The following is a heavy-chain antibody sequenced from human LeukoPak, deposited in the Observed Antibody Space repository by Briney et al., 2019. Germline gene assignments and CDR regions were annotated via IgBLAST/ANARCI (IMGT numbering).Heavy chain of an antibody. CDR2: ISYDGSNK. CDR3: AKEVGFYYYDSSGLAIDY. D-gene: IGHD3-22*01. Sequence: GRSLRLSCAASGFTFSSYGMYWVRQAPGKGLEWVAVISYDGSNKYYADSVKGRFTISRDNSKNTLYLQMNSLRAEDTAVYYCAKEVGFYYYDSSGLAIDYWGQGTLVTVSS. J-gene: IGHJ4*02. V-gene: IGHV3-30*18. CDR1: GFTFSSYG.